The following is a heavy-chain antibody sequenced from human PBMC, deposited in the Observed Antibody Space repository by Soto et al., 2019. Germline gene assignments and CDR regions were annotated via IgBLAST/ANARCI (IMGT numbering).Heavy chain of an antibody. Sequence: TSETLSLTCTVSGGSISSGGYYWSWIRQHPGKGLEWIGYIYYSGSTYYNPSLKSRVTISVDTSKNQFSLKLSSVTAADTAVYYCARGVVVEPAALGSGNWFDPWGQGTLVTVSS. J-gene: IGHJ5*02. CDR1: GGSISSGGYY. D-gene: IGHD2-2*01. CDR3: ARGVVVEPAALGSGNWFDP. CDR2: IYYSGST. V-gene: IGHV4-31*03.